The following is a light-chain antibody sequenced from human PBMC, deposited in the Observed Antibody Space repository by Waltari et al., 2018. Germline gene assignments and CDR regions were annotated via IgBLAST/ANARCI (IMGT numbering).Light chain of an antibody. J-gene: IGKJ2*01. V-gene: IGKV3-20*01. CDR2: GAS. CDR3: QQYGSSPPYT. Sequence: EIVLTQSPGTLSLSPGERATLSCRPSQSVNSNYLAWYQQKPGQAPRLLISGASSRATGIPDRFSGSGSGTDFIFTISRLEPEDFAVYYCQQYGSSPPYTFGQGTKLEIK. CDR1: QSVNSNY.